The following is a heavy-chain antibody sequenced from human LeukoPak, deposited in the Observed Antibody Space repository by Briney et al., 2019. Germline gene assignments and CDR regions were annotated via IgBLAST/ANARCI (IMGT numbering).Heavy chain of an antibody. CDR1: GGSIRSDY. CDR3: ARGKGNYGGNRGD. V-gene: IGHV4-59*01. Sequence: PSETLSLTCTVSGGSIRSDYWSWIRQPPGKGLEWIGYIYYSGTTNSGSTNYNPSLKSRVTISVDTSKSQFSLRVNSVTAADTAVYYCARGKGNYGGNRGDWGQGTLVTVSS. CDR2: IYYSGTTNSGST. J-gene: IGHJ4*02. D-gene: IGHD4-23*01.